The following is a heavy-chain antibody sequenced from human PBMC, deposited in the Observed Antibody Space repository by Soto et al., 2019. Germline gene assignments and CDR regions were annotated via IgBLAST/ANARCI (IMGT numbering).Heavy chain of an antibody. Sequence: GGSLILSCAASGITVSMSYMTWVRQAPGKGLDWVSVIYRNDKRYYADSVKGRFTISRDNFKNTLYLQMNSLRAEETAVYYCIQWQGSWGQGTLVTVSS. D-gene: IGHD5-12*01. V-gene: IGHV3-66*01. J-gene: IGHJ1*01. CDR2: IYRNDKR. CDR3: IQWQGS. CDR1: GITVSMSY.